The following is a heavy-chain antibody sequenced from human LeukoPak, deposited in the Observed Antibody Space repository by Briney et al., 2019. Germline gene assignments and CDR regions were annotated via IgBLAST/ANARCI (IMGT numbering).Heavy chain of an antibody. V-gene: IGHV4-4*07. D-gene: IGHD3-3*01. CDR1: GGSISSYY. Sequence: SETLSLTCTVSGGSISSYYWSWIRQPAGKGLEWIGRIYTSGSTNYNPSLKSRVTMSVDTSKNQFSLKLSSVTAADTAVYYCARDPVSITIFGVVTPNYFDYWGQGTLVTVSS. J-gene: IGHJ4*02. CDR2: IYTSGST. CDR3: ARDPVSITIFGVVTPNYFDY.